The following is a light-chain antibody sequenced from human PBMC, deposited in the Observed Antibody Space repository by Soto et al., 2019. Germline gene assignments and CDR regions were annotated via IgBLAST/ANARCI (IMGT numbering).Light chain of an antibody. CDR2: DAS. V-gene: IGKV3-11*01. CDR3: QQRSNWPPT. J-gene: IGKJ4*01. CDR1: QRVSSY. Sequence: DIVLTQSPATLSLSPGERATLSCRASQRVSSYLAWYQQKPGQAPRLLIYDASNRATGIPARFSGSGSGTDSTLTISSLEPEDFAVYYCQQRSNWPPTFGGGTKVEIK.